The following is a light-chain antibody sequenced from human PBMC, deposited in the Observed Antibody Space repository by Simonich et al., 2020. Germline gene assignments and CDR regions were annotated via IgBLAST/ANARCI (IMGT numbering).Light chain of an antibody. Sequence: EIVMTQSPATLSVSPGERATLSCRARQSVSSNLAWYQQNPGQAPRLLTYGAYTRATGIPARFSGSGSGTEFTLTISSLQSEDFAVYYCQQYNNWPRTFGQGTKVEIK. J-gene: IGKJ1*01. CDR1: QSVSSN. CDR2: GAY. CDR3: QQYNNWPRT. V-gene: IGKV3-15*01.